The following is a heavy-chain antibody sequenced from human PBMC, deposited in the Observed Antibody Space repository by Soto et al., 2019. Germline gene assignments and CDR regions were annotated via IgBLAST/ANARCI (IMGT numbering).Heavy chain of an antibody. CDR3: ATRAPIDGDPY. CDR1: GDSISSPTW. Sequence: QVQLQESGPGLVKPSETLSLTCDVSGDSISSPTWWTWVRQPPGKGLEWIGEVYHSWSTNYNSSLKSRVTISVDKSKNQFSLRLTSVTAADTAVYYCATRAPIDGDPYWGQGTLVTVSS. V-gene: IGHV4-4*02. J-gene: IGHJ4*02. CDR2: VYHSWST. D-gene: IGHD4-17*01.